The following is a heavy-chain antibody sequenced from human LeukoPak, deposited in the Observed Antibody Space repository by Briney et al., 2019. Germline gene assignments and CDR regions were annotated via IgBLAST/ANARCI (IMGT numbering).Heavy chain of an antibody. D-gene: IGHD5-18*01. Sequence: GGSLRLSYAASGFTVSSNYMSWVRQAPGKGLEWVSVIYSGGSTYYADSVKGRFTISRDNSKNTLYLQMNSLRAEDTAVYYCARGIRGYSYGPSDYWGQGTLVTVSS. CDR3: ARGIRGYSYGPSDY. J-gene: IGHJ4*02. CDR2: IYSGGST. V-gene: IGHV3-66*01. CDR1: GFTVSSNY.